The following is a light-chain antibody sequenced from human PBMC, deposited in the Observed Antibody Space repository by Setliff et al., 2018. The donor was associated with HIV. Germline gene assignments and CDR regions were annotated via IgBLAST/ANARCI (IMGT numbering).Light chain of an antibody. V-gene: IGLV2-14*03. Sequence: QSALTQPASVSGSPGQSITISCTGTTSDVGVYNYVSWYQQHPGKVPKLIIYEVSNRPSGVSNRFSGSKTGNMASLAISGLQADDEADYYCSSYTTTSTTVFGTGTKVTVL. CDR3: SSYTTTSTTV. CDR2: EVS. CDR1: TSDVGVYNY. J-gene: IGLJ1*01.